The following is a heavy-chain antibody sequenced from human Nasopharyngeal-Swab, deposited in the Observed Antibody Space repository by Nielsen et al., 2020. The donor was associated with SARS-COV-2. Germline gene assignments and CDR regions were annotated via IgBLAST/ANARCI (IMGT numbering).Heavy chain of an antibody. Sequence: GESLKISCAASGFTFNTYEMNWVRQAPGKGLEWVSYISSSGSTIYNADSVKGRFTISRDNSKNTLYLQMNSLRAEDTAVYYCARDAGGGYSYGWTYYYYGMDVWGQGTTVTVSS. CDR2: ISSSGSTI. V-gene: IGHV3-48*03. D-gene: IGHD5-18*01. CDR1: GFTFNTYE. CDR3: ARDAGGGYSYGWTYYYYGMDV. J-gene: IGHJ6*02.